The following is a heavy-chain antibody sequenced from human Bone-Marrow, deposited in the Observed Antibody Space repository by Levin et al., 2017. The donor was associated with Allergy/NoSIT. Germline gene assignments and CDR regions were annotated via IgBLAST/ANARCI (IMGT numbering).Heavy chain of an antibody. CDR1: EFIFSNYG. V-gene: IGHV3-30*18. CDR2: ISYDGINK. CDR3: AKCLSSGTCSTRGYAMDV. Sequence: HPGESLKISCAASEFIFSNYGMQWVRQAPGKGLEWVAVISYDGINKFYADSVKGRFTISRDNSKNTLYLQMNSLGVEDTAVYYCAKCLSSGTCSTRGYAMDVWGQGTTVTIS. D-gene: IGHD6-25*01. J-gene: IGHJ6*02.